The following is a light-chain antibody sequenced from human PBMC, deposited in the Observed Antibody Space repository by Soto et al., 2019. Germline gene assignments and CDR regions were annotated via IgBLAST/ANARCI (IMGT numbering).Light chain of an antibody. J-gene: IGLJ1*01. V-gene: IGLV2-14*03. CDR1: SSDVGGYNY. Sequence: QSVLTQPASVSGSPGQSITISCTGTSSDVGGYNYVSWYQHHPGKAPKLIIYDVSNRPSGVSIRFSGSKSDTTASLTISGLQPEDEADYHCCSYTTSNTRQIVFGTGTKLTVL. CDR2: DVS. CDR3: CSYTTSNTRQIV.